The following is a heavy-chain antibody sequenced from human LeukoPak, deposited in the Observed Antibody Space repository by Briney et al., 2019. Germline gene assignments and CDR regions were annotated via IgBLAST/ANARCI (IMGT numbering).Heavy chain of an antibody. CDR1: GFTFSIYA. CDR2: ISDSGGST. CDR3: ARDTYGDSSY. D-gene: IGHD4-17*01. V-gene: IGHV3-23*01. J-gene: IGHJ4*02. Sequence: GGSLRLSCVASGFTFSIYAMSWVRQAPGKGLEWVSYISDSGGSTYYADSVKGRLTISRDNSKNTLYLQMNSLRAEDTAVYYCARDTYGDSSYWGQGTLVTVSS.